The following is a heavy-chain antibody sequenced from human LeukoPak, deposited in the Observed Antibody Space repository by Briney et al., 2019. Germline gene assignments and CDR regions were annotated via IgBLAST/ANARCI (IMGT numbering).Heavy chain of an antibody. V-gene: IGHV3-21*01. CDR2: ISSSSSYI. Sequence: PGGSLRLSCAASGFSFSSYSMNWVRQAPGKGLEWVSSISSSSSYIYYADSVKGRFTISRDNAKNSLYLQMNSLRAEDTALYYCARDPPHYSSSWYYFDYWGQGTLVTVSS. CDR3: ARDPPHYSSSWYYFDY. CDR1: GFSFSSYS. J-gene: IGHJ4*02. D-gene: IGHD6-13*01.